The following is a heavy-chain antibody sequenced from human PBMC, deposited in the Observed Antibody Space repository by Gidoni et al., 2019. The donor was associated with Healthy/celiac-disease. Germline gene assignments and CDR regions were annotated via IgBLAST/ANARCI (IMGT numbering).Heavy chain of an antibody. Sequence: QEQLQESGPVLVKPSQTLSLTCTVSGGSISSGSYYWSWIRQPAGKGLEWIGRIYTSGSTNYNPSLKSRVTISVDTSKNQFSLKLSSVTAADTAVYYCASRELLDYGMDVWGQGTTVTVSS. V-gene: IGHV4-61*02. CDR2: IYTSGST. J-gene: IGHJ6*02. CDR1: GGSISSGSYY. D-gene: IGHD1-26*01. CDR3: ASRELLDYGMDV.